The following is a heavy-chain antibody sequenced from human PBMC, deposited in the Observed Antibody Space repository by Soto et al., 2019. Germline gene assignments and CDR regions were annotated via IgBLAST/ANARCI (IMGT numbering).Heavy chain of an antibody. CDR2: IYYSGSS. CDR1: SDSFSSGDYF. Sequence: SETLSLTCTVSSDSFSSGDYFWSWIRQTPEKGLEWIAYIYYSGSSHYNPSLKSRFTISIDTSRRQFSLTLRSVTAADTAVFYCTRLVAGASPLFDFWGQGTLVTFS. V-gene: IGHV4-30-4*01. J-gene: IGHJ4*02. D-gene: IGHD2-15*01. CDR3: TRLVAGASPLFDF.